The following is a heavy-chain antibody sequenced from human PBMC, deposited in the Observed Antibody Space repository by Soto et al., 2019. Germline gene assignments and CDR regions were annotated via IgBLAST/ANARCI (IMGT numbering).Heavy chain of an antibody. CDR1: GGSISIGGYY. CDR2: IYYSGST. V-gene: IGHV4-31*03. J-gene: IGHJ3*02. CDR3: ARSSKGAAGTGGAAFDI. D-gene: IGHD6-13*01. Sequence: SETLSLTCTVSGGSISIGGYYWSWIRQHPGKGLEWIGYIYYSGSTYYNPSLKSRVTISVDTSKNQFSLKLSSVTAADTAVYYCARSSKGAAGTGGAAFDIWGQGTMVTVSS.